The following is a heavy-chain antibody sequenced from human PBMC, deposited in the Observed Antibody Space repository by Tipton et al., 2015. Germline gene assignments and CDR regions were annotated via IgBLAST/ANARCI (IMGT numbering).Heavy chain of an antibody. CDR1: GGSFSGCY. CDR2: INHSGRP. J-gene: IGHJ4*02. Sequence: GLVKPSETLSLTCAVYGGSFSGCYWNWIRQPPGKGLEWIGEINHSGRPNYTPSLKSRVTISVDTSKHQFSLRLSSVTAADTAVYYCACQDYDLLSRDYPAIDYWGQGTLVIVSS. D-gene: IGHD3-3*01. V-gene: IGHV4-34*01. CDR3: ACQDYDLLSRDYPAIDY.